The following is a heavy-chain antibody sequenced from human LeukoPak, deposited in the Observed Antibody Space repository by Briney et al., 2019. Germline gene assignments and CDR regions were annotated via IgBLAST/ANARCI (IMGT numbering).Heavy chain of an antibody. J-gene: IGHJ4*02. CDR2: LYHTGST. CDR1: VGSISSYY. CDR3: ARDRGYGDPFDY. V-gene: IGHV4-38-2*02. Sequence: SETLSLTCTVSVGSISSYYWSWIRQPTGKGLEWIGSLYHTGSTYYNLSLKSRVTISADTSKNQLSLKLASVTAADTAVYYCARDRGYGDPFDYWGQGTLVTVSS. D-gene: IGHD4-17*01.